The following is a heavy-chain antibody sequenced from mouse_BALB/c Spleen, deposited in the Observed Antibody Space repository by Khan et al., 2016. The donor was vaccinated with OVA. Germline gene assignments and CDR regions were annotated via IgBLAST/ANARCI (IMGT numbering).Heavy chain of an antibody. CDR2: IYPGTGDT. CDR3: ARDDALYQFDY. D-gene: IGHD2-3*01. CDR1: GYIFTSYW. Sequence: QVQLKQSGAELVKPGASVKMSCKTSGYIFTSYWIHWVKQRPGQGLEWIGWIYPGTGDTYYNEKFKDKATLTADKSSSTAYMQLSSLKSEDSEVYFCARDDALYQFDYWGQGTLVTVSA. V-gene: IGHV1-77*01. J-gene: IGHJ3*01.